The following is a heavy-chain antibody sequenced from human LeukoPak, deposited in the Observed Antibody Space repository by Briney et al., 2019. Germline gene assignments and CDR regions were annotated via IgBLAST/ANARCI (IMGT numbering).Heavy chain of an antibody. CDR1: GFTFSDYG. CDR2: IWYDGSNK. V-gene: IGHV3-33*03. J-gene: IGHJ4*02. D-gene: IGHD6-13*01. CDR3: AKDRETTASGTFDF. Sequence: GGSLRLACAASGFTFSDYGMHWVRQAPGKGLEWVAVIWYDGSNKYYADSVKGRFTISRDSSNNTLYLQMNSLRAEDTGVYFCAKDRETTASGTFDFRGQGTLVTVSS.